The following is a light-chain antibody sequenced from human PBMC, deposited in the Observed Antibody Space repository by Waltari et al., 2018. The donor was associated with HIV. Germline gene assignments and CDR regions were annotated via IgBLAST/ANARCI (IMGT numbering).Light chain of an antibody. CDR1: SSNIGSHY. CDR2: RND. CDR3: AAWDDMLSGPV. V-gene: IGLV1-47*01. J-gene: IGLJ2*01. Sequence: SVLTQPPSASGTPGPRVPISCSGTSSNIGSHYVYWYQQLPGTTPTLLVYRNDQRPSEVPDRFSGSKSGTSASLAISGLRSEDEADYYCAAWDDMLSGPVFGGGTKLTVL.